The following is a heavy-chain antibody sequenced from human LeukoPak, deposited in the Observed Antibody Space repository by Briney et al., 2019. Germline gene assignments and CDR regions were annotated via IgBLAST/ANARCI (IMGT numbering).Heavy chain of an antibody. Sequence: PRRSLRLSCAASVFTFDDYARHWVRQSPGKGLEWVRGISWISGRIGYADFVKRRFTISRHNAKSSLYLQMNSLRAEDTALYYCTKDILPGGDYRGSWFDPWGQGTLVTVSS. V-gene: IGHV3-9*01. CDR1: VFTFDDYA. CDR2: ISWISGRI. CDR3: TKDILPGGDYRGSWFDP. J-gene: IGHJ5*02. D-gene: IGHD4-17*01.